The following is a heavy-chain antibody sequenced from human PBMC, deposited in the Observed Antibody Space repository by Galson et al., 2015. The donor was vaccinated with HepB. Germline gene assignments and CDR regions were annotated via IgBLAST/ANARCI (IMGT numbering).Heavy chain of an antibody. CDR3: AKGGYCSSTSCYSYYVHSIDY. J-gene: IGHJ4*02. Sequence: SLRLSCAASGFTFSSYGMHWVRQAPGKGLEWVAVISYDGSNKYYADSVKGRFTISRDNSKNTLYLQMNSLRAEDTAVYYCAKGGYCSSTSCYSYYVHSIDYWGQGTLVTVSS. V-gene: IGHV3-30*18. D-gene: IGHD2-2*03. CDR2: ISYDGSNK. CDR1: GFTFSSYG.